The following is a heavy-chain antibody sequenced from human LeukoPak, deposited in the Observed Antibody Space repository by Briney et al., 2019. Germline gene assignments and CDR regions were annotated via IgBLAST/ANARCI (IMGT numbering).Heavy chain of an antibody. V-gene: IGHV3-7*01. Sequence: GGSLRLSCAASGFTFSSYWMSWVRQAPGKGLEWVANIKQGGSEKYYVDSVKGRFTISRDNAKNSLYLQMNSLRAEDTAVYSCARDRYYDILTGYFSLDGFDYWGQGTLVTVSS. D-gene: IGHD3-9*01. CDR2: IKQGGSEK. CDR3: ARDRYYDILTGYFSLDGFDY. CDR1: GFTFSSYW. J-gene: IGHJ4*02.